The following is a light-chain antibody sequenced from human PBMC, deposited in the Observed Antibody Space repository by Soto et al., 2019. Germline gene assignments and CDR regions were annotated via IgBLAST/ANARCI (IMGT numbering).Light chain of an antibody. Sequence: QSVLTQPRSVSGSPGQSVTISCTGTSSDVGGYNYVSWYQQHPGKAPKLMVYDVTERPSGVPDRFSGSKSGNTASLTISGLRAEDEADYYCCSYAVTSTYIFGTGTKVTV. J-gene: IGLJ1*01. CDR2: DVT. CDR1: SSDVGGYNY. V-gene: IGLV2-11*01. CDR3: CSYAVTSTYI.